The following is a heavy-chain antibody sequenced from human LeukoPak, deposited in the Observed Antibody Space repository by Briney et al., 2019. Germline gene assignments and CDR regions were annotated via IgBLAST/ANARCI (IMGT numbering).Heavy chain of an antibody. CDR2: INPNSGGT. J-gene: IGHJ5*02. V-gene: IGHV1-2*06. Sequence: ASVKVSCKASGGTFSSYAISWVRQAPGQGLEWMGRINPNSGGTNYAQKFQGRVTMTSDTSISTAYMELSGLRSDDTAVYYCARGYCSGGSCYSVESWFDPWGQGTLVTVSS. CDR1: GGTFSSYA. CDR3: ARGYCSGGSCYSVESWFDP. D-gene: IGHD2-15*01.